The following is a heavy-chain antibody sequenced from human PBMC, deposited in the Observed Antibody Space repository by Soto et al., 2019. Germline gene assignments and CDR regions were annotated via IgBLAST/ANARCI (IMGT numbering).Heavy chain of an antibody. V-gene: IGHV3-9*01. D-gene: IGHD5-18*01. CDR1: GFTFDDYS. J-gene: IGHJ6*02. CDR2: ISWNSGSI. CDR3: AKDNKLLWLHGMDV. Sequence: LRRSCAAAGFTFDDYSMHWVRQAPGKGLEWDSGISWNSGSIGYADSVTGRFTIFRDNAKNSLYLQMNSLRPEDTALYYCAKDNKLLWLHGMDVWGQGTTVTVSS.